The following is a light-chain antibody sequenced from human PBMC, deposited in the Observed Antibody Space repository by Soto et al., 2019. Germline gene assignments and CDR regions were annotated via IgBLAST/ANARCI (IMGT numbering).Light chain of an antibody. CDR3: GTSDDTVYV. Sequence: QPVLTQPPSVSGTPGQRVTISCSGGNSNIGRNPVSWYQEFPGTAPQLLISTNSRRPSWVPDRFSGSKSGTSASLAISGLRSEDEAVYYCGTSDDTVYVFGSGTKLTVL. CDR1: NSNIGRNP. V-gene: IGLV1-44*01. J-gene: IGLJ1*01. CDR2: TNS.